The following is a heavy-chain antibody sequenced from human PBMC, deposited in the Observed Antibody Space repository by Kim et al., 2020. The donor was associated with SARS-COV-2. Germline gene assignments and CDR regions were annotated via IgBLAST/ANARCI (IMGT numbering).Heavy chain of an antibody. CDR2: IWYDGSNK. Sequence: GGSLRLSCAASGFTFSSYGMHWVRQAPGKGLEWVAVIWYDGSNKYYADSVKGRFTISRDNSKNTLYLQMNSLRAEDTAVYYCARNSGSYYTAEYFQHWGQGTLVTVSS. D-gene: IGHD1-26*01. CDR3: ARNSGSYYTAEYFQH. J-gene: IGHJ1*01. CDR1: GFTFSSYG. V-gene: IGHV3-33*01.